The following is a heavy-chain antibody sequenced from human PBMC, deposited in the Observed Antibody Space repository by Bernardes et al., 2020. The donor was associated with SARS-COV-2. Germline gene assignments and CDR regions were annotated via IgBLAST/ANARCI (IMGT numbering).Heavy chain of an antibody. Sequence: ASVKVSCKASGYTFTGYYMHWVRQAPGQGLEWMGWINPNSCGTNYVQKFQGWVTMTRDTSISTAYMELSRLRSDDTAVYYCARGMELRYFDWLMYYGMDVWGQGTTVTVSS. J-gene: IGHJ6*02. CDR3: ARGMELRYFDWLMYYGMDV. D-gene: IGHD3-9*01. CDR1: GYTFTGYY. V-gene: IGHV1-2*04. CDR2: INPNSCGT.